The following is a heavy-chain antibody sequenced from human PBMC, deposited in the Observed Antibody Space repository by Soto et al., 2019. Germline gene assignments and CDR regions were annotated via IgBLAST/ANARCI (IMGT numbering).Heavy chain of an antibody. CDR1: GFTFSSYG. J-gene: IGHJ6*02. D-gene: IGHD6-13*01. CDR2: IWYDGSNK. V-gene: IGHV3-33*01. CDR3: ARARRRPGILAAGTSYYGMDV. Sequence: PGGSLRLSCAASGFTFSSYGMHWVRQAPGKGLEWVAVIWYDGSNKYYADSVKGRFTISRDNSKNTLYLQMNSLRAEDTAVYYCARARRRPGILAAGTSYYGMDVWGQGTTVTVSS.